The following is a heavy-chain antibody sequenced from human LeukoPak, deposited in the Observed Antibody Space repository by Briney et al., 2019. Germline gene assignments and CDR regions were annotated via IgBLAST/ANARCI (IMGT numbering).Heavy chain of an antibody. Sequence: VASVKVSCKASGGTFSSYAISWVRQAPGQGLVWMGRIIPILGIANYAQKFQGRVTITADKFTSTAYMELSSLRSEDTAVYYCARGTPYYDSSGYEVWGQGTLVTVSS. CDR1: GGTFSSYA. J-gene: IGHJ4*02. CDR2: IIPILGIA. V-gene: IGHV1-69*04. D-gene: IGHD3-22*01. CDR3: ARGTPYYDSSGYEV.